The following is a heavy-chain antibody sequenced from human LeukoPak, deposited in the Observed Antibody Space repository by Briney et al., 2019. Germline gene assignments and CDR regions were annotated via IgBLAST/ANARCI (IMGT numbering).Heavy chain of an antibody. CDR1: GFTFSSYE. V-gene: IGHV3-53*01. Sequence: SGGSLRLSCAASGFTFSSYEMNWVRQAPGKGLEWVSVIYSGGSTYYADSVKGRFTISRDNSKNTLYLQMNSLRAEDTAVYYCARVIYSYGLRGAFDYWGQGTLVTVSS. CDR2: IYSGGST. D-gene: IGHD5-18*01. CDR3: ARVIYSYGLRGAFDY. J-gene: IGHJ4*02.